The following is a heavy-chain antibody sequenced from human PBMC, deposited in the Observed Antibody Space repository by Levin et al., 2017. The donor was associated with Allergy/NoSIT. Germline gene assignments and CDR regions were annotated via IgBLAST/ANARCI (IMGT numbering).Heavy chain of an antibody. CDR2: ISRRSSYI. D-gene: IGHD3-9*01. CDR1: TFLFSDYT. Sequence: GESLKISCAASTFLFSDYTMNWVRQAPGKGLEWVASISRRSSYIYYADSVEGRFTISRDNAKNSVSLQMNSLRAEDTAIYYCARGLKILTTGSLYHNAMDAWGQGTTVSVSS. CDR3: ARGLKILTTGSLYHNAMDA. V-gene: IGHV3-21*06. J-gene: IGHJ6*02.